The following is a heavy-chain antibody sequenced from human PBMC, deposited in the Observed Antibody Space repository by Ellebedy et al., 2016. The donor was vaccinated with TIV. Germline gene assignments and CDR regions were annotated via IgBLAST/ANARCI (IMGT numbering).Heavy chain of an antibody. D-gene: IGHD6-6*01. Sequence: GGSLRLSXAASGFTFSNHAMSWVRQAPGKGLEWVSAIGSSGGNTYYSDSVKGRFTISRDNSKNTLYLQVNSLRAEDTAIYYCAKGGRSSSSGRYFFDYWGQGTLVTVSS. CDR1: GFTFSNHA. J-gene: IGHJ4*02. CDR3: AKGGRSSSSGRYFFDY. V-gene: IGHV3-23*01. CDR2: IGSSGGNT.